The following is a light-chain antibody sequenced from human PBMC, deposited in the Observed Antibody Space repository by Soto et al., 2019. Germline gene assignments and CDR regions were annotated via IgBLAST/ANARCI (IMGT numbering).Light chain of an antibody. J-gene: IGLJ3*02. CDR2: NNN. V-gene: IGLV1-44*01. CDR3: ATWDDSLNAREM. Sequence: QSVLTQPPSASGTPGQRVTISCSGSRSNIGNNAVTWYQQFPGTAPKLLIYNNNQRPSGVPDRFSGSKSGTSASLAISGLQSEDEADYYCATWDDSLNAREMFGGGTKLTVL. CDR1: RSNIGNNA.